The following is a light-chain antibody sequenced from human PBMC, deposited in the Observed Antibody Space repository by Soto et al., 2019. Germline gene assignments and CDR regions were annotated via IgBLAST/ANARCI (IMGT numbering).Light chain of an antibody. Sequence: DIRMTQSPSSLSASVGDRVSITCRASQGIGNYLAWYQQKPGKVPKLLIYAASTLQSGVPSRFSGSGSGTDFTLTISSLQPEDVATYYCQKYHRAPFTFGPGTKVAIK. CDR2: AAS. CDR3: QKYHRAPFT. J-gene: IGKJ3*01. V-gene: IGKV1-27*01. CDR1: QGIGNY.